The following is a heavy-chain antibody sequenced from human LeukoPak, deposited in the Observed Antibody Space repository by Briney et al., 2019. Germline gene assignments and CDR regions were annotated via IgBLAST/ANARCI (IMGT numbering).Heavy chain of an antibody. CDR2: IYTSGST. D-gene: IGHD3-9*01. Sequence: PSETLSLTCTVSGGSISSSNYYWSWIRQPAGKGREWIGRIYTSGSTNYNPSLKSRVTISVDTSKNQFSVKLTSVTAADTAVYFCARDDWVYWGQGTLVTVSS. J-gene: IGHJ4*02. CDR1: GGSISSSNYY. V-gene: IGHV4-61*02. CDR3: ARDDWVY.